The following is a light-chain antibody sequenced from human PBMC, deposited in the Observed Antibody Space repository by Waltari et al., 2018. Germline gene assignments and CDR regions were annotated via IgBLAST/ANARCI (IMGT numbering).Light chain of an antibody. V-gene: IGKV3-15*01. J-gene: IGKJ5*01. CDR1: QSISSN. Sequence: IVMTQSPATPSASPAERATVSCRARQSISSNLAWYQQKPVQAPRLLIYEASTRATSTPARFSGSGSGTDFTLTISSLQSEDSAVYYCQQYNHWPPITFGQGTRLEIK. CDR2: EAS. CDR3: QQYNHWPPIT.